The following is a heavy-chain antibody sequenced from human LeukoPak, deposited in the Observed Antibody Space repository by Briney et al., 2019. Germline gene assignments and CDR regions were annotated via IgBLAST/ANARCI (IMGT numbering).Heavy chain of an antibody. D-gene: IGHD6-13*01. CDR2: FSWNGAII. J-gene: IGHJ4*02. Sequence: GGSLRLSCAASGFTFDDYAMHWVRQAPGKGLEWVSGFSWNGAIIGYADSVKGRFTISRGNAKNSLYLQMNWLTTEDTALYYCAKGAAAGTSFDYWGQGTLVTVSS. CDR1: GFTFDDYA. V-gene: IGHV3-9*01. CDR3: AKGAAAGTSFDY.